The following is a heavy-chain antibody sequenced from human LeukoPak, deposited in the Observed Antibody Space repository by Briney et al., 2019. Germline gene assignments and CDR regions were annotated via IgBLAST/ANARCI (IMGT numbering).Heavy chain of an antibody. CDR3: ARESWTYGSGSTSNWFDP. Sequence: PSETLSLTCTVSGGSISSYYWSWIRQPAGKGLEWIGRIYTSGSTNYNPSLKSRVTMSVDTSKNQFSLKLSSVTAADTAVYYCARESWTYGSGSTSNWFDPWGQGTLVTVSS. V-gene: IGHV4-4*07. J-gene: IGHJ5*02. CDR2: IYTSGST. CDR1: GGSISSYY. D-gene: IGHD3-10*01.